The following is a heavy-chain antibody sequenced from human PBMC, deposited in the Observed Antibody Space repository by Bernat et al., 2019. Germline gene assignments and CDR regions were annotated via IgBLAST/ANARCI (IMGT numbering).Heavy chain of an antibody. J-gene: IGHJ4*02. CDR2: INHSGST. CDR1: GGSFSGYY. V-gene: IGHV4-34*01. CDR3: ARHGGSSGWNFDY. D-gene: IGHD6-19*01. Sequence: QVQLQQWGAGLLKPSETLSLTCAVYGGSFSGYYWSLIRQPPGKGLEWIGEINHSGSTNYNPSLKSRVTISVDTAKNQFSLKLSSVTAADTAVYYCARHGGSSGWNFDYWGQGTLVTVSS.